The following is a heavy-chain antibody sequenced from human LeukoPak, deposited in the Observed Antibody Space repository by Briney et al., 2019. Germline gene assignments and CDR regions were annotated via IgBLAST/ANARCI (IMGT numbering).Heavy chain of an antibody. CDR2: INHSGST. J-gene: IGHJ5*02. CDR3: ARAWTNCYGRGWLDP. Sequence: PSETLSLTCAVYGGSFTDYYWTWIRQPPGKGLEWIGEINHSGSTNYNPSLKSRVTISVDTSKNQFSLNLNSVTAADTAVYYCARAWTNCYGRGWLDPWGQGTLVTVSS. CDR1: GGSFTDYY. V-gene: IGHV4-34*01. D-gene: IGHD2-2*01.